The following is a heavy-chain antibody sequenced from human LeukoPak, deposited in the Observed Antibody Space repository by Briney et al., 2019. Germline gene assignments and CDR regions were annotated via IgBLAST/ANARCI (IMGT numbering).Heavy chain of an antibody. J-gene: IGHJ6*02. CDR1: GGSISGYY. CDR3: ARVGGTNYYYYGMDV. CDR2: IYDSGGT. D-gene: IGHD3-10*01. Sequence: SETLSLTCTVSGGSISGYYWSWIRQPPGKGLEWIGYIYDSGGTNYNPSLKSRVTISVDTSKNQFSLKLSSVTAADMAVYYCARVGGTNYYYYGMDVWGQGTTVTVSS. V-gene: IGHV4-59*01.